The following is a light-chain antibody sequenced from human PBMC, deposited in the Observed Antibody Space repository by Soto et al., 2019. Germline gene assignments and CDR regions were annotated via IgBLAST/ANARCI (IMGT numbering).Light chain of an antibody. CDR1: QSVSTY. CDR3: QQRSNSNT. CDR2: DAS. Sequence: EIVLTQSPATLSLSPGDRATLSCRASQSVSTYLAGNQHKPGRPPSLLIFDASNRATGIPARFSGSGSGTDFTLTISSLEPEDFAVYYCQQRSNSNTFGQGTRLEIK. J-gene: IGKJ5*01. V-gene: IGKV3-11*01.